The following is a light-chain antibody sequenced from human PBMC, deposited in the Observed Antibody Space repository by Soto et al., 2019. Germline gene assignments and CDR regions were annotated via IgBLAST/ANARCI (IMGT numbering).Light chain of an antibody. V-gene: IGKV3-20*01. Sequence: ILLTQSPAILALSPGDRATLSCGASQSVRSSYLAWYKHKPGQAPRLLIHGASSRVTGIPDRLSGSGSGTEFTLTITRMEPEDFAMYYCQRYDSFRAFGQGTKVDIK. CDR1: QSVRSSY. J-gene: IGKJ1*01. CDR2: GAS. CDR3: QRYDSFRA.